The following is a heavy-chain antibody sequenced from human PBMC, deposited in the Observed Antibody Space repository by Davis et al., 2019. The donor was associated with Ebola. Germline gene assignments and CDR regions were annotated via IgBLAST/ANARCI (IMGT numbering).Heavy chain of an antibody. CDR2: INPSGGST. Sequence: AASVKVPCKASGYTFTSYYMHWVRQAPGQGLEWMGIINPSGGSTSYAQKFQGRVTMTRDTSTSTVYMELSSLRSEDTAVYYCARLGNYYDSSGYVDAFDIWGQGTMVTVSS. D-gene: IGHD3-22*01. CDR1: GYTFTSYY. V-gene: IGHV1-46*01. CDR3: ARLGNYYDSSGYVDAFDI. J-gene: IGHJ3*02.